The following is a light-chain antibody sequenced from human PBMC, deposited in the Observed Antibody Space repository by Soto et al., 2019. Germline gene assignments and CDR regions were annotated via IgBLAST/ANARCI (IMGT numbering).Light chain of an antibody. Sequence: DIQMAQSPSALSASVGDRATITCRASQSISSWLAWYQQKPGKAPKLLIYDASTLQSGVPSRYSGSGSGTEFTLTISSLQPDDFATYYCQHYKMYSPWTFGQGTKVDIK. V-gene: IGKV1-5*01. CDR1: QSISSW. CDR3: QHYKMYSPWT. CDR2: DAS. J-gene: IGKJ1*01.